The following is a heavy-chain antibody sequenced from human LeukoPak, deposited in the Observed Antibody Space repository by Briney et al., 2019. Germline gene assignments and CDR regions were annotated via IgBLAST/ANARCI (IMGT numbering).Heavy chain of an antibody. Sequence: ASVKVSCKASGYTFTGYYVHWVRQAPGQGLEWMGWINPNSGGTNYAQKFQGRVTMTRDTSISTAYMELSRLRSDDTAVYYCARVHPRGNSGWYYWGQGTLVTVSS. CDR2: INPNSGGT. CDR1: GYTFTGYY. CDR3: ARVHPRGNSGWYY. J-gene: IGHJ4*02. V-gene: IGHV1-2*02. D-gene: IGHD6-19*01.